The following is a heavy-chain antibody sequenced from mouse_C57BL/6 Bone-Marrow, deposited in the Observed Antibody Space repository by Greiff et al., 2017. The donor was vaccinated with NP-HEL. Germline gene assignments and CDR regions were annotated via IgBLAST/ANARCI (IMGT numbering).Heavy chain of an antibody. Sequence: EVKLVESGGDLVKPGGSLKLSCAASGFTFSSYGMSWVRQTPDKRLEWVATISSGGSYTYYPDSVKGRFTISRDNAKNTLYLQMSSLKSEDTAMYYCARRSTMVTDGGDGYFDYWGQGTTLTVSS. J-gene: IGHJ2*01. V-gene: IGHV5-6*02. CDR1: GFTFSSYG. CDR3: ARRSTMVTDGGDGYFDY. CDR2: ISSGGSYT. D-gene: IGHD2-2*01.